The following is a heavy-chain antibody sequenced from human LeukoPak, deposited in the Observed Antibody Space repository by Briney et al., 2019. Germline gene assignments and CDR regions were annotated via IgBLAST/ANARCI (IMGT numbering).Heavy chain of an antibody. CDR1: GFSFITYA. J-gene: IGHJ6*03. V-gene: IGHV3-23*01. CDR3: VKGSGTHYYFYYMDV. Sequence: GGSRRLSCAASGFSFITYAMNWVRQAPGKGLEWVSGISGTGSAVGYADSVKGRFTVSRDTSKRTVYLQMSGLRVDDTAVYYCVKGSGTHYYFYYMDVWSKGTPVTVSS. D-gene: IGHD1-26*01. CDR2: ISGTGSAV.